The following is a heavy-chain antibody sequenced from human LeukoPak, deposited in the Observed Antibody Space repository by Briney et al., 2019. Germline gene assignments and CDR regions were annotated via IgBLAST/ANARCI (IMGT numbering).Heavy chain of an antibody. V-gene: IGHV3-23*01. D-gene: IGHD5-24*01. CDR3: AKGGWLEY. CDR2: ISGSGGNT. Sequence: GASLRLSCEASGFTFINYGMSWVRQAPGKGLEWVSGISGSGGNTYYADSVKGRFTISRDDSKNTLYLQMNSLRAEDTAVYYCAKGGWLEYWDQGTLVTVSS. CDR1: GFTFINYG. J-gene: IGHJ4*02.